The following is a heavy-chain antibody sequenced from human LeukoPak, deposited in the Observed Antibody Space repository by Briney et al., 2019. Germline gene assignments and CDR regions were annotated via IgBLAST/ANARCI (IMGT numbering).Heavy chain of an antibody. CDR3: AKGSYYDSRGYHPLFFDY. D-gene: IGHD3-22*01. CDR2: ISGSGGRT. J-gene: IGHJ4*02. CDR1: GFIFSSYA. V-gene: IGHV3-23*01. Sequence: GGSLRLSCAASGFIFSSYAMDWVRQAPGTGLEWVSGISGSGGRTDYADPVKGRFTISRDNSKNTLYLQMNSLRAEDTAVYYCAKGSYYDSRGYHPLFFDYWGQGTLVTVSS.